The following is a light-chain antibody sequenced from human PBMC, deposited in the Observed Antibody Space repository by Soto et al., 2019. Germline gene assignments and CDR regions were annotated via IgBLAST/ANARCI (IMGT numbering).Light chain of an antibody. Sequence: QSALTQPASVSGAPGQSITISCTGTSSDVGSYNLVSWYQHHPGKVPKLMIYEGNKRPSGVSNRFSGSKSGNTASLTISGLQTEDEADYYCCSYAQRSIVVFGGGTKVTVL. CDR1: SSDVGSYNL. J-gene: IGLJ2*01. CDR3: CSYAQRSIVV. V-gene: IGLV2-23*01. CDR2: EGN.